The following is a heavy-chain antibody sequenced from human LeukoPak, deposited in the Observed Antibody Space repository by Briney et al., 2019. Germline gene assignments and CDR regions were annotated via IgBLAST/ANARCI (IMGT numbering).Heavy chain of an antibody. CDR1: GGSISSGGYS. CDR2: IYHSGST. CDR3: ARAQVSSDAFDI. V-gene: IGHV4-30-2*01. Sequence: SETLSLTCAVSGGSISSGGYSWSWIRQPPGKGLEWIGYIYHSGSTYYNPSLKSRATISVDRSKNQFSLKLSSVTAADTAVYFCARAQVSSDAFDIWGQGTVVTVSS. J-gene: IGHJ3*02. D-gene: IGHD5/OR15-5a*01.